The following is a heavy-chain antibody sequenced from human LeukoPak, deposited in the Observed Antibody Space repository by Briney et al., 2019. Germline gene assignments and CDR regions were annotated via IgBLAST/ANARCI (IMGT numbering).Heavy chain of an antibody. CDR1: GGSINSYY. V-gene: IGHV4-59*01. Sequence: SETLSLTCTVSGGSINSYYWSWIRQPPGKGLEWIGYIYYSGSTNYNPSLKSRVTISVDTSKNQFSLKLSSVTAADTAVYYCARAKTMALDYWGQGTLVTVSS. CDR2: IYYSGST. D-gene: IGHD3-10*01. CDR3: ARAKTMALDY. J-gene: IGHJ4*02.